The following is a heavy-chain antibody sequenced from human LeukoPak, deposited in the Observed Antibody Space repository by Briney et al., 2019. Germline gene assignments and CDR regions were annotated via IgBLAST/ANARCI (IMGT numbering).Heavy chain of an antibody. J-gene: IGHJ3*02. CDR1: GGAISSGGYY. CDR2: IYYSGST. CDR3: ARDPLWGAFDI. D-gene: IGHD7-27*01. V-gene: IGHV4-31*03. Sequence: PSETLCLTCTVSGGAISSGGYYWSWIRQHPGKGLEWIGYIYYSGSTYYNPSLKSRVTISVDTSKNQFSLKLSSVTAADTAVYYCARDPLWGAFDIWGQGTMVTVSS.